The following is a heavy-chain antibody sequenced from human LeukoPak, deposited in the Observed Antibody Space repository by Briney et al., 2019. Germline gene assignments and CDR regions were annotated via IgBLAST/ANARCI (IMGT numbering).Heavy chain of an antibody. J-gene: IGHJ3*02. V-gene: IGHV3-23*01. CDR2: ITGSGGST. CDR1: GVTFSSYG. Sequence: GGSLRLSCAASGVTFSSYGMSWVRQAPGEGLEWVSGITGSGGSTYYADSVKGRFIISRDNSKNTLYLQMNSLRAEDTAVYYCAKDRNVLHAFDIWGQGTMVTVSS. CDR3: AKDRNVLHAFDI. D-gene: IGHD2-8*01.